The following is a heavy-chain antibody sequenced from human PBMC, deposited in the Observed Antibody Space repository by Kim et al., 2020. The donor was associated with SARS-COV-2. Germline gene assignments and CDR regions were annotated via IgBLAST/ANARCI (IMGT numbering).Heavy chain of an antibody. CDR2: IIPIFGTA. CDR1: GGTFSSYA. V-gene: IGHV1-69*13. CDR3: ARDGLGAAAGSWGEYFQH. J-gene: IGHJ1*01. D-gene: IGHD6-13*01. Sequence: SVKVSCKASGGTFSSYAISWVRQAPGQGLEWMGGIIPIFGTANYAQKFQGRVTITADESTSTAYMELSSLRSEDTAVYYCARDGLGAAAGSWGEYFQHWGQGTLVTVSS.